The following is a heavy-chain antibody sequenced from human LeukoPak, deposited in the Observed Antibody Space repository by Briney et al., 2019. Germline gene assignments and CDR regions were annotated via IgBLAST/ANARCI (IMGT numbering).Heavy chain of an antibody. V-gene: IGHV3-30*02. D-gene: IGHD6-13*01. J-gene: IGHJ4*02. CDR1: GFTFSSYG. Sequence: GGSLRLSCAASGFTFSSYGMHWVRQAPGKGLEWVAFIRYDGSNKYYADSVKGRFTISRDNSKNTLYLQMNSLRAEDTAVYYCAKDITLSAAAGTIVYWGQGPLVTVSS. CDR3: AKDITLSAAAGTIVY. CDR2: IRYDGSNK.